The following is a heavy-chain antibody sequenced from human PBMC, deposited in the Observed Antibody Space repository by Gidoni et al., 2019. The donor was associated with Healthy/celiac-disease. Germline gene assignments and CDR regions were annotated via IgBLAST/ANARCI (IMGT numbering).Heavy chain of an antibody. CDR3: AREEYYYGSGRKNWFDP. J-gene: IGHJ5*02. Sequence: QVQLQESGPGLVKPSGTLSLTCAVTGGSISSSNWWSWVRQPPGKGLEWIGEIYHSGSTNYNPSLKSRVTISVDKSNNQFSLKLSSVPAADTAVYYCAREEYYYGSGRKNWFDPWGQGTLVTVSS. D-gene: IGHD3-10*01. V-gene: IGHV4-4*02. CDR2: IYHSGST. CDR1: GGSISSSNW.